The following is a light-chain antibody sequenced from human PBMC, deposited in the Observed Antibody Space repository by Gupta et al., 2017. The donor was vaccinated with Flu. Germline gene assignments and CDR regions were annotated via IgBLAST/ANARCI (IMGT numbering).Light chain of an antibody. CDR2: AAS. CDR1: QGIRNY. V-gene: IGKV1-6*01. Sequence: ATQMPKSQSSLPPSLGDRVTISCRASQGIRNYLGWYQQKPGKAPKLLIYAASNLQSGVPSRFSGSGSGTDFTLTVSSLQPEDFATYYCQQDYSYPWTFGQGTKVEIK. CDR3: QQDYSYPWT. J-gene: IGKJ1*01.